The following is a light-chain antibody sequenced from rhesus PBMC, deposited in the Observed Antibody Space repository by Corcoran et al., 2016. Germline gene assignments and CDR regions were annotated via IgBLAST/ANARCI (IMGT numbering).Light chain of an antibody. Sequence: DIQMTQSPSSLSASVGDTVTITCRASQGISSWLAWYPPKPGKAPKLLIYKASSLQSGVPSRFSGSGSGTAFTLTISSLQSEDFATYYCQQYSSRPLTFGGGTKVELK. V-gene: IGKV1-22*01. CDR3: QQYSSRPLT. CDR2: KAS. CDR1: QGISSW. J-gene: IGKJ4*01.